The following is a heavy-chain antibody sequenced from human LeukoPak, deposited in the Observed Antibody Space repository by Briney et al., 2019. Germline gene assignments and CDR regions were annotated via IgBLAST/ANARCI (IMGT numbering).Heavy chain of an antibody. D-gene: IGHD3-10*01. J-gene: IGHJ3*02. CDR3: TRAGGSGSLLDAFDI. CDR2: MFHNENS. Sequence: PSETLSLTCAVSGGSISSGDYSWSWIRQPPGRGLEWIGYMFHNENSYYNPSLKSRVTISVDRSKNQFSLKLSSMTAADTAVYYRTRAGGSGSLLDAFDIWGQGTMVTVSS. V-gene: IGHV4-30-2*01. CDR1: GGSISSGDYS.